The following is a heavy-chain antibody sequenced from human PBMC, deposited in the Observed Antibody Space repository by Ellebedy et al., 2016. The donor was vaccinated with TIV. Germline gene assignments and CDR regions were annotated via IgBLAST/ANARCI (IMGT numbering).Heavy chain of an antibody. Sequence: GGSLRLSXAASGFTFSSYSMNWVRQAPGKGLEWVSSISSSSSYIYYADSVKGRFTISRDNAKNSLYLQMNSLRAEDTAVYYCARDQVTYRLRQRAFDYWGQGTLVTVSS. J-gene: IGHJ4*02. V-gene: IGHV3-21*01. CDR1: GFTFSSYS. CDR2: ISSSSSYI. CDR3: ARDQVTYRLRQRAFDY. D-gene: IGHD4-17*01.